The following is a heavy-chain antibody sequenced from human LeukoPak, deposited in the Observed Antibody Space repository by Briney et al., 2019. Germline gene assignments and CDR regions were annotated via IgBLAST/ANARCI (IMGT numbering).Heavy chain of an antibody. CDR2: IIPIFGTA. J-gene: IGHJ4*02. CDR3: ARAARYKSGSYRDNDY. Sequence: GASVKVSCKASGGTFGSYAISWVRQAPGQGLEWMGGIIPIFGTANYAQKFQGRVTITADESTSTAYMELSSLRSEDTAVYYYARAARYKSGSYRDNDYWGQGTLVTVSS. D-gene: IGHD1-26*01. CDR1: GGTFGSYA. V-gene: IGHV1-69*13.